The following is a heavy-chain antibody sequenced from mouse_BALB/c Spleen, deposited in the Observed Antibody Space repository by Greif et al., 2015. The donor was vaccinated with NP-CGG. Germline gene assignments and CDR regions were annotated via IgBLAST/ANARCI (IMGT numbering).Heavy chain of an antibody. D-gene: IGHD1-2*01. Sequence: EVQLVESGGGLVKPGGSLKLSCAASGFAFSSYDMSWVRQTPEKRLEWVAYISSGGGSTYYPDTVKGRFTISRDNAKNTLYLQMSSLKSEDTAMYYCARYYGLYAMDYWGQGTSVTVSS. J-gene: IGHJ4*01. CDR3: ARYYGLYAMDY. CDR2: ISSGGGST. V-gene: IGHV5-12-1*01. CDR1: GFAFSSYD.